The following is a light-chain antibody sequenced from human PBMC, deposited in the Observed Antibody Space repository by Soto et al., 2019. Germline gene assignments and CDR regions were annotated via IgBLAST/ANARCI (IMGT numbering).Light chain of an antibody. CDR1: SSDVGGYNY. Sequence: QSVLTQPASVSGSPGQSITISCTGTSSDVGGYNYVSWYQQHPGKAPKLMIYEVSNRPSEASNRFSGSKSGNTASLTISGLQAEDEGNYYCSSYTSGSTLVVFGGGTKLTVL. CDR3: SSYTSGSTLVV. V-gene: IGLV2-14*01. CDR2: EVS. J-gene: IGLJ2*01.